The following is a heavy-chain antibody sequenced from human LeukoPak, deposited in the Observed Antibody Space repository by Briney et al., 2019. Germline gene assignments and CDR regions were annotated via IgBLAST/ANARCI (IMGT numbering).Heavy chain of an antibody. J-gene: IGHJ4*02. CDR1: GFTVGNSY. CDR3: ARETSGSHWN. D-gene: IGHD1-26*01. V-gene: IGHV3-66*01. CDR2: IYSGGRT. Sequence: GGSLRLSCAASGFTVGNSYLNWVRQAPGKGLVWVSVIYSGGRTYYADSVKGRFTISRDNSKNTLYLQMNSLTVEDTAVYYCARETSGSHWNWGQGTLVTVSS.